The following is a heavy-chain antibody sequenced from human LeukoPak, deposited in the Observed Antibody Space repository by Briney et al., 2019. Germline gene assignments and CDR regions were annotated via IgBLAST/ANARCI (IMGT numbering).Heavy chain of an antibody. CDR3: ARAWGDGYNIPRGMDV. Sequence: GGSLRLSCAASGFTFSSYSMIWVRQAPGKGLEWVSSISISSSYIYYADSVRGRFTISRDNAKNSLYLQMNSLRVEDTAVYYCARAWGDGYNIPRGMDVWGQGTTVTVSS. D-gene: IGHD5-24*01. J-gene: IGHJ6*02. CDR2: ISISSSYI. V-gene: IGHV3-21*01. CDR1: GFTFSSYS.